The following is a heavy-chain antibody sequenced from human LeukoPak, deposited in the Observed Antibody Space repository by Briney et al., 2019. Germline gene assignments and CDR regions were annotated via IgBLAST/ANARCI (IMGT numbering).Heavy chain of an antibody. V-gene: IGHV1-46*01. CDR3: AREATVTFELDP. J-gene: IGHJ5*02. D-gene: IGHD4-17*01. CDR1: GYTFTTYY. Sequence: ASVKVSCKASGYTFTTYYMHWVRQAPGQGLEWMGIINPSGDSTSYAQKFQGRVTMTRDTSTSTVYMELSSLRSEDTAVYYCAREATVTFELDPWGQGTLVTVSS. CDR2: INPSGDST.